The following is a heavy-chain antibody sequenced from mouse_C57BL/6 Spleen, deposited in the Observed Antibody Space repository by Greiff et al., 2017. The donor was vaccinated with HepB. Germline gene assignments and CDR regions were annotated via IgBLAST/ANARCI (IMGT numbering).Heavy chain of an antibody. D-gene: IGHD3-2*02. CDR1: GYTFTSYW. J-gene: IGHJ4*01. CDR2: IDPSDSYT. CDR3: ARQLRLRLYAMDY. Sequence: VQLQQPGAELVKPGASVKLSCKASGYTFTSYWMQWVKQRPGQGLEWIGEIDPSDSYTNYNQKFKGKATLTVDTSSSTAYMQLSSLTSEDSAVYYCARQLRLRLYAMDYWGQGTSVTVSS. V-gene: IGHV1-50*01.